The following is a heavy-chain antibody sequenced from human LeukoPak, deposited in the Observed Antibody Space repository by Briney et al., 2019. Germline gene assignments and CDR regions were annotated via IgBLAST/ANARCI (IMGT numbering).Heavy chain of an antibody. Sequence: SVKVSCTDSGGTFSSYGISGVRQAPGQGLEWMGGIIPIFCTPDYAQKFKGRVTISADESTSTAYMELSRLRSEDTAVYYCAKLGVGSYDGSGYIDYWGQGTLVTVSS. CDR3: AKLGVGSYDGSGYIDY. J-gene: IGHJ4*02. CDR1: GGTFSSYG. D-gene: IGHD3-22*01. V-gene: IGHV1-69*13. CDR2: IIPIFCTP.